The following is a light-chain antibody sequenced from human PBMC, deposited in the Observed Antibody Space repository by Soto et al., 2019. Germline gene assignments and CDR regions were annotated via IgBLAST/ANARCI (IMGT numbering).Light chain of an antibody. V-gene: IGKV1-39*01. Sequence: DIQMTQSPSSLSASVGDRVTITCRASQSISSYLNWYQQKPGKAPKLLMYAASSLQSGVPSRFSGSGSRTDFTLTISSLQPEDFANYYCQQSYSTPYTFGQGTKLEIK. CDR1: QSISSY. CDR3: QQSYSTPYT. J-gene: IGKJ2*01. CDR2: AAS.